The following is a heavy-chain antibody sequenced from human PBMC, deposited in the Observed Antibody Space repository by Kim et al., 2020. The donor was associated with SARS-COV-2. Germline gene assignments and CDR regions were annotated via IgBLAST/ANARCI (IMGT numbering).Heavy chain of an antibody. CDR1: GGSFSGYY. D-gene: IGHD4-17*01. CDR2: INHSGST. J-gene: IGHJ1*01. Sequence: SETLSLTCAVYGGSFSGYYWSWIRQPPGKGLEWIGEINHSGSTNYNPSLKSRVTISVDTSKNQFSLKLSSVTAADTAVYYCARGRGQMTTVVTLLFQHWG. CDR3: ARGRGQMTTVVTLLFQH. V-gene: IGHV4-34*01.